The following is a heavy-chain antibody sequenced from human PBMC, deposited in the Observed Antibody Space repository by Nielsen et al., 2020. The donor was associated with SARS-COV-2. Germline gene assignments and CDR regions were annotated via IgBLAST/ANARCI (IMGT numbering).Heavy chain of an antibody. Sequence: ASVKVSCKASGYTFSHYFLHWVRQAPGQGLQWMGWINGGDGNTKYSQEFQGRLTITRDTSASTVYMALSSLRSEDTAIYYCASRIVAAFDFWGQGTLLAVSS. D-gene: IGHD1-26*01. V-gene: IGHV1-3*01. CDR3: ASRIVAAFDF. CDR2: INGGDGNT. CDR1: GYTFSHYF. J-gene: IGHJ4*02.